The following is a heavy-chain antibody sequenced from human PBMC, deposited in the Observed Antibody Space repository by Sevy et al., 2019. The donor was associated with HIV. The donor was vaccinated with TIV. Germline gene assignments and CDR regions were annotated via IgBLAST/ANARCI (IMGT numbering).Heavy chain of an antibody. J-gene: IGHJ6*03. CDR3: AKGGGGHYDPDEIGYYFYYYNMDV. CDR1: GFSFDSYG. D-gene: IGHD3-22*01. V-gene: IGHV3-23*01. Sequence: GGSLRLSCAVSGFSFDSYGMTWVRQAPGKGLEWVSGISGSGTRTYYADSVKGRFIISRDNSKNTLYLQMNSLRSEDTAIDYFAKGGGGHYDPDEIGYYFYYYNMDVWGKGTTVTVSS. CDR2: ISGSGTRT.